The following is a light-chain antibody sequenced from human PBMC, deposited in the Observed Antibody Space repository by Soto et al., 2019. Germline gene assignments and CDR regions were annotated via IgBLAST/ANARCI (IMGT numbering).Light chain of an antibody. Sequence: QSVLTQPAAVSGSPGQSITISCTGTSSDVGSYNLVSWYQQHPGKAPKLMIYEGSKRPSGVSNRFSGSKSGNTASLTISGLQAEDEADYYCCSYAGSSPYVFGTGKKVT. CDR3: CSYAGSSPYV. V-gene: IGLV2-23*01. CDR2: EGS. CDR1: SSDVGSYNL. J-gene: IGLJ1*01.